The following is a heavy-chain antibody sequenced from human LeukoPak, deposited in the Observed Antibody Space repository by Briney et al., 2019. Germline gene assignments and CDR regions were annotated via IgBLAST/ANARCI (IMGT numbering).Heavy chain of an antibody. D-gene: IGHD1/OR15-1a*01. CDR1: GFILSNHW. V-gene: IGHV3-7*03. Sequence: GGSLRLSCAASGFILSNHWMTWVRQVPGKGPEWVANMNKDGSEKYYVDSVEGRFTISRDTAKNSLYLQMNNLRAEDTALYYCARNNDMDVWGQGTTVIVSS. CDR2: MNKDGSEK. CDR3: ARNNDMDV. J-gene: IGHJ6*02.